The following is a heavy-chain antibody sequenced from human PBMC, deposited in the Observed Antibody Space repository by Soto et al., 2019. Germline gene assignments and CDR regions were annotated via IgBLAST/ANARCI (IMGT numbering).Heavy chain of an antibody. CDR3: ARAPNYDILTGYPGGPFDP. D-gene: IGHD3-9*01. V-gene: IGHV1-3*01. J-gene: IGHJ5*02. CDR1: GYTFTSYA. Sequence: ASLKVSCKASGYTFTSYAMHWVRQAPGQRLEWMGWINAGNGNTKYSQKFQGRVTIARDTSASTAYMELSSLRSEDTAVYYCARAPNYDILTGYPGGPFDPWGQGTLVTVSS. CDR2: INAGNGNT.